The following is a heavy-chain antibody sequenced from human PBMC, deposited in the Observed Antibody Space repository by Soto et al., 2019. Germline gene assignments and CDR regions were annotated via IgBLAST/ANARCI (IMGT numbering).Heavy chain of an antibody. Sequence: EVQLVQSGAEVKKPGESLKISCKGSGYSFTSYWIGWVRQMPGKGLEWMGIIYPGDSDTRYSPSFQGQVTISADKSISTAYLQWSSLKASDTAMYYCARLCRLRFLEWVAREGDWFDPWGQGTLVTVSS. CDR3: ARLCRLRFLEWVAREGDWFDP. J-gene: IGHJ5*02. CDR2: IYPGDSDT. V-gene: IGHV5-51*01. D-gene: IGHD3-3*01. CDR1: GYSFTSYW.